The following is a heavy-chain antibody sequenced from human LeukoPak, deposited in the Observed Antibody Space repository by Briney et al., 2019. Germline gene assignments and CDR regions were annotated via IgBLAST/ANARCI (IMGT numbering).Heavy chain of an antibody. CDR1: GFTFGTYA. D-gene: IGHD6-13*01. CDR3: AKARAAYFSC. CDR2: ISGSGGST. J-gene: IGHJ4*02. Sequence: GGFLRLSCSGSGFTFGTYAMSWVRQAPGKGLEWVSAISGSGGSTYYADSVTGRFTISRDNSKNTLYLQMNSLRAEDTAVYYCAKARAAYFSCWGQGTLVTVSS. V-gene: IGHV3-23*01.